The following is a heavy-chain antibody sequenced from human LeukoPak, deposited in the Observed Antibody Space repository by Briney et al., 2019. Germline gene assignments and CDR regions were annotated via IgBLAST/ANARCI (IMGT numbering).Heavy chain of an antibody. CDR3: ATEGYASNWYPD. D-gene: IGHD6-13*01. J-gene: IGHJ4*02. CDR1: SGSISSSY. V-gene: IGHV4-59*13. CDR2: ISYSGTT. Sequence: SDTLSLTCTVSSGSISSSYWAWIRQSPGKGLESIGYISYSGTTNYNPSFESRVTISVDTSKNQFSLKLRSVTAADTAVYHCATEGYASNWYPDWGQGILVTVSS.